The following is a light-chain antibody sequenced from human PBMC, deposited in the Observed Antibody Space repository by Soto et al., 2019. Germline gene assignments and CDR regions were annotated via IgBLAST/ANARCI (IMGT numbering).Light chain of an antibody. CDR1: ESVSSNY. Sequence: EIVLTQSPGTLPLSPGERATLSCRATESVSSNYLAWYQQKPGQAPRVLIYGASIRATGIPDRFSGSGSETDFTLTISRLEPEDFAVYYCQQYGTSPRTFGQGTKVEIK. V-gene: IGKV3-20*01. J-gene: IGKJ1*01. CDR2: GAS. CDR3: QQYGTSPRT.